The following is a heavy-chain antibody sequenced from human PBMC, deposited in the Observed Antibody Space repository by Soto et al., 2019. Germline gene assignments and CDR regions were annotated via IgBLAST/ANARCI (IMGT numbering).Heavy chain of an antibody. CDR1: GYTFTSYC. V-gene: IGHV1-18*01. Sequence: ASVKVSCKASGYTFTSYCISWVRQAPGQGLEWMGWISAYNGNTNYAQKLQGRVTMTTDTSTSTAYMELRSLRSDDTAVYYCASAAVAGTVGDQFDTWGQGTLVTVSS. D-gene: IGHD3-16*01. CDR2: ISAYNGNT. CDR3: ASAAVAGTVGDQFDT. J-gene: IGHJ5*02.